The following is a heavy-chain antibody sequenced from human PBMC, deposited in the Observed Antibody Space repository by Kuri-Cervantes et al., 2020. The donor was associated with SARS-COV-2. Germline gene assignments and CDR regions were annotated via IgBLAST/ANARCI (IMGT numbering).Heavy chain of an antibody. CDR3: ARPQISEGKWELLFGVDSLDAFDI. CDR1: GYSISSGYY. V-gene: IGHV4-38-2*01. J-gene: IGHJ3*02. Sequence: ESLKISCAVSGYSISSGYYWGWIRQPPGKGLEWIGSIYHSGSTYYNPSLKSRVTISVDTSKNQFSLKLSSVTAADTAVYYCARPQISEGKWELLFGVDSLDAFDIWGQGTMVTVSS. CDR2: IYHSGST. D-gene: IGHD1-26*01.